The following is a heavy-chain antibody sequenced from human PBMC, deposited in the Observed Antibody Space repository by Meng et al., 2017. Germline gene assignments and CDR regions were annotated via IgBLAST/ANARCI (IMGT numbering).Heavy chain of an antibody. D-gene: IGHD3-22*01. CDR3: ARVVVVGWFDP. V-gene: IGHV4-61*08. J-gene: IGHJ5*02. CDR1: GGSISSGGYY. CDR2: IYYSGST. Sequence: SETLSLTCTVSGGSISSGGYYWSWIRQHPGKGLEWIGYIYYSGSTNYNPSLKSRVTISVDTSKNQFSLKLSSATAADTAVYYCARVVVVGWFDPWGQGTLVTVSS.